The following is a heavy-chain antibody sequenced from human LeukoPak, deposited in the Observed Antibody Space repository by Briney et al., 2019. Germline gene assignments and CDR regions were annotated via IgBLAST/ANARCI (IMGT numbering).Heavy chain of an antibody. V-gene: IGHV3-23*01. CDR1: GFTFSNYA. Sequence: GGSLRLSCAASGFTFSNYAMSWARQAPGKGLEWVSSFTVSGGNTHYADSVKGRCTISRDNSKNTPYLQINNLRAEDRAVYYCARGDGLWFGELFTYWGQGTPVTVSS. J-gene: IGHJ4*02. CDR3: ARGDGLWFGELFTY. CDR2: FTVSGGNT. D-gene: IGHD3-10*01.